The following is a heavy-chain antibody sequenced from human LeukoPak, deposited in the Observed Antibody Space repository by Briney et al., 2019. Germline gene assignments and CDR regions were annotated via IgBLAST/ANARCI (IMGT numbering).Heavy chain of an antibody. D-gene: IGHD2/OR15-2a*01. Sequence: ASVKVSCKASGYTFTGYYLHWVRQAPGQGLEWMGWINPNSGGTNYAQKFQGRVTMTRDTSISTAYMELSSLRSDGTAVYYCVRVASTSPPYWGQGTLVTVSS. CDR2: INPNSGGT. CDR1: GYTFTGYY. J-gene: IGHJ4*02. CDR3: VRVASTSPPY. V-gene: IGHV1-2*02.